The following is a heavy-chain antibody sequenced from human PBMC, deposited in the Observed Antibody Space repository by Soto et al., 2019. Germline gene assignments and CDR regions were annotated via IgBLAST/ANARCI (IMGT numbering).Heavy chain of an antibody. CDR2: ISGSGGST. D-gene: IGHD6-13*01. Sequence: EVQLLESGGGLVQPGGSLRLSCAASGFTFSTYAMTWVRQAPGKRLEWVSIISGSGGSTYYADSVKGRFIISRDNSKNTLDLQMKSLRAEDTAVYYCAKTPSPHAAAGRGGGGYFDYWGQGTLVTVSS. CDR3: AKTPSPHAAAGRGGGGYFDY. V-gene: IGHV3-23*01. CDR1: GFTFSTYA. J-gene: IGHJ4*02.